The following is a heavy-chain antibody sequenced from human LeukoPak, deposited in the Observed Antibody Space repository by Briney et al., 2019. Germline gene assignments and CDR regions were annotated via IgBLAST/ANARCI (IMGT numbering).Heavy chain of an antibody. CDR3: ARDPIGYCSGGSCYFDY. D-gene: IGHD2-15*01. J-gene: IGHJ4*02. CDR2: ISYDGSNK. V-gene: IGHV3-30-3*01. Sequence: VXQSPGXGLECLXFISYDGSNKYYADSVKGRFTISRDNSKNTLYLQMNSLRAEDTAVYYCARDPIGYCSGGSCYFDYWGQGTLVTVSS.